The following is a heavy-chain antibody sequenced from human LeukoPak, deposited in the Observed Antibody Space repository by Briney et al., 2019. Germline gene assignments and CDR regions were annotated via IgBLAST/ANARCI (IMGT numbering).Heavy chain of an antibody. CDR1: GYTFISYG. CDR3: ARPSGYSSGWSDAFDI. D-gene: IGHD6-19*01. V-gene: IGHV1-18*01. CDR2: VSAYNGNT. Sequence: GASVTVSCKASGYTFISYGLSWVRQAPGQGLEWMGWVSAYNGNTNYAQKLQGRVTITADKSTSTAYMELSSLRSEDTAVYYCARPSGYSSGWSDAFDIWGQGTMVTVSS. J-gene: IGHJ3*02.